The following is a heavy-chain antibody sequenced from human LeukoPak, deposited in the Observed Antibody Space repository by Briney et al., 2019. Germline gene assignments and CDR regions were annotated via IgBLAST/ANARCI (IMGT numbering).Heavy chain of an antibody. CDR1: GGPISSYY. CDR2: IYYSGST. CDR3: ARVNGDYVDY. V-gene: IGHV4-59*01. Sequence: PSETLSLTCTVSGGPISSYYWSWIRQPPGKGLEWIGYIYYSGSTNYNPSLKSRVTISVDTSKNQFSLKLSSVTAADTAVYYCARVNGDYVDYWGQGTLVTVSS. J-gene: IGHJ4*02. D-gene: IGHD4-17*01.